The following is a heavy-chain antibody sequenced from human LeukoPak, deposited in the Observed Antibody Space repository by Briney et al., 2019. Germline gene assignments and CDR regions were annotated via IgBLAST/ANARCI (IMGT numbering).Heavy chain of an antibody. D-gene: IGHD5-24*01. CDR3: ARIRDGYNDAYDI. Sequence: ASVKVSCKASGYTFTKYYVHWVRQAPGQRPEWMGLINPGGDNTNYAQNFQGRVTMTSDTSTSTVYMELSSLRSEDTAIYYCARIRDGYNDAYDIWGQGTVVTVPS. CDR2: INPGGDNT. CDR1: GYTFTKYY. V-gene: IGHV1-46*01. J-gene: IGHJ3*02.